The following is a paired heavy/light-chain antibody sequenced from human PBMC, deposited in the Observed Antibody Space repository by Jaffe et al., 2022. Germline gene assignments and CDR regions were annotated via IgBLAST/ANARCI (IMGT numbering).Light chain of an antibody. CDR2: SAS. V-gene: IGKV3-15*01. Sequence: EIVMTQSPATLSVSPGERATLSCRASQSVSSDLAWYQQRPGQAPRLLIYSASTRATGIPARFSGSGSGTEFTFTISSLQSEDFAVYYCQQYNNWPRTFGQGTKVEIK. CDR3: QQYNNWPRT. J-gene: IGKJ1*01. CDR1: QSVSSD.
Heavy chain of an antibody. V-gene: IGHV4-38-2*02. CDR3: ARGSFADY. Sequence: QVQLQESGPGLVKPSETLSLTCTVSGYSISSGYYWGWIRQPPGKGLEWIGSLFHTGSTYYNPSLKSRVTMSVDTSRNQFSLKVASVTAADTAMYYCARGSFADYWGQGTLVTVSS. J-gene: IGHJ4*02. CDR1: GYSISSGYY. CDR2: LFHTGST. D-gene: IGHD6-6*01.